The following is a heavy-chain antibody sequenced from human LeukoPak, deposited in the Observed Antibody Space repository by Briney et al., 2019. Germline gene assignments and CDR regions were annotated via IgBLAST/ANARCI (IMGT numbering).Heavy chain of an antibody. V-gene: IGHV3-30-3*01. D-gene: IGHD3-10*01. CDR3: ARDPYYYGSGIHDY. J-gene: IGHJ4*02. CDR2: ISYDGSNK. CDR1: GFTFSSYA. Sequence: GRSLRLSCAASGFTFSSYAMHWVRQAPGKGLEWVAVISYDGSNKYYADSVKGRFTISRDNSKNTLHLQMNSLRAEDTAVYYCARDPYYYGSGIHDYWGQGTLVTVSS.